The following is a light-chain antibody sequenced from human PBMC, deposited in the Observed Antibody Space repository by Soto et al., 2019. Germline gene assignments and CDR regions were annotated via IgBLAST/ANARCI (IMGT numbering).Light chain of an antibody. Sequence: DIQMTQSASSLSASVGDRVTITCRASQYISSYLNWYQQKPGKTPKLLIYDASSLQGGVPSRSSGSGSAIDFTVTISSLQPEDFATYHSQPSYSNPRTFGQGSKVEI. CDR3: QPSYSNPRT. CDR1: QYISSY. CDR2: DAS. J-gene: IGKJ1*01. V-gene: IGKV1-39*01.